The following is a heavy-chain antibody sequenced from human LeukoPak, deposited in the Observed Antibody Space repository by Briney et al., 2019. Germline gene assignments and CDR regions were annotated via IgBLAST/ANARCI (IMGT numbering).Heavy chain of an antibody. Sequence: GASLRLSCAASAFTFSDYVMSWVRQAPGKGLEWVSTITGSGGTTYYADSVKGQFTISRDNSKNTLYLQMNSLRAEDTAVYFCVRDQRDFMSGYPYFDYWGQGTRVTVSS. D-gene: IGHD3-3*01. V-gene: IGHV3-23*01. J-gene: IGHJ4*02. CDR2: ITGSGGTT. CDR3: VRDQRDFMSGYPYFDY. CDR1: AFTFSDYV.